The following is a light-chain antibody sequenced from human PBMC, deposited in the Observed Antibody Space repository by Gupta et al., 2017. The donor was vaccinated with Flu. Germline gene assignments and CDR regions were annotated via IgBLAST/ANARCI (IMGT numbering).Light chain of an antibody. J-gene: IGKJ2*01. CDR1: QSISSW. V-gene: IGKV1-5*03. CDR3: QQYNSYSYT. CDR2: KAS. Sequence: VDRVTITCRASQSISSWLAWYQQKPGKAPKLLIYKASSLESGVPSRFSGSGSGTEFTLTISSLQPDDFATYYCQQYNSYSYTFGQGTKLEIK.